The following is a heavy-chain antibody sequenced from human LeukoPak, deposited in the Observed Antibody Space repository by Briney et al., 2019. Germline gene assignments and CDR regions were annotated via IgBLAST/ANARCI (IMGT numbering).Heavy chain of an antibody. Sequence: GGSLRLSCAASGFAFSSYAMSWVRQAPGKGLEWVANINQDGREIYYVDSVKGRFTISRDNAKNSLYLQMNSLRAEDTAVYYCAKIRYGTGWYYDYWGQGTLVTVSS. J-gene: IGHJ4*02. D-gene: IGHD6-19*01. V-gene: IGHV3-7*01. CDR1: GFAFSSYA. CDR2: INQDGREI. CDR3: AKIRYGTGWYYDY.